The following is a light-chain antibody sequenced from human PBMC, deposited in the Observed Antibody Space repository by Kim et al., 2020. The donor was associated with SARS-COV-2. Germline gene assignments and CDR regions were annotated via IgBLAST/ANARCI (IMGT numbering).Light chain of an antibody. V-gene: IGKV3-20*01. Sequence: EIVLTQSPGTLSLSPGERATLSCRASQSVSSSYLAWYQQKPGQAPRLLIYGASSRATGIPGRFSGSGSGTDFTLTISRLEPEDFAVYYCQQYGSSPSLTFGGGTKVDIK. CDR1: QSVSSSY. CDR2: GAS. J-gene: IGKJ4*01. CDR3: QQYGSSPSLT.